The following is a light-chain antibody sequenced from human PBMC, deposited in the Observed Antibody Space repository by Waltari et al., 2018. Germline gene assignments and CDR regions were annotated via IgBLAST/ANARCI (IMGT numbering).Light chain of an antibody. CDR1: NSDVGNYNL. CDR3: CSYAGSGTYV. Sequence: QSALTQPASVSGTPGQSITISCTGTNSDVGNYNLVYWDQHHPGEAPKLRICEVIKRPSGVSNLFSGSKSGNTASLTISGLQAEDEADYYCCSYAGSGTYVFGTGTKVTVL. CDR2: EVI. V-gene: IGLV2-23*02. J-gene: IGLJ1*01.